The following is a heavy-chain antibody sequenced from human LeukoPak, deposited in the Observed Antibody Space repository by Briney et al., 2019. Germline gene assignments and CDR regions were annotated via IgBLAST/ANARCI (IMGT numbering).Heavy chain of an antibody. Sequence: KPSETLSLTCTVSGGSISPYYWSWIRQPPGKGLEWIGYIYYSGSTNYNPSLKSRVTISVDTSKNQFSLKLSSVTAADTAVYYCAREVVAAAGTVDYWGQGALVIVSS. CDR2: IYYSGST. V-gene: IGHV4-59*01. CDR1: GGSISPYY. D-gene: IGHD6-13*01. J-gene: IGHJ4*02. CDR3: AREVVAAAGTVDY.